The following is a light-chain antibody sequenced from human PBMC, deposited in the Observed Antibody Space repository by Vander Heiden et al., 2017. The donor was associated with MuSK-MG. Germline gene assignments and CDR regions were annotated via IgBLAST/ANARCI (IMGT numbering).Light chain of an antibody. CDR2: KAS. J-gene: IGKJ1*01. CDR1: QSIGSW. V-gene: IGKV1-5*03. Sequence: IQMTQSPSTLSASVGDRVDITCRASQSIGSWLAWYQQKPGKAPKLLIYKASTLETGVPSRFSGSGSGTEFTLTISSLQPDDFAAYYCQQYHSYSTFGQGTRVEIK. CDR3: QQYHSYST.